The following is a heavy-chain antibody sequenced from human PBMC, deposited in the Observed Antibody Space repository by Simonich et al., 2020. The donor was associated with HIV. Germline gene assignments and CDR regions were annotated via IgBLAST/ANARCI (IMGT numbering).Heavy chain of an antibody. V-gene: IGHV4-34*01. D-gene: IGHD3-3*01. CDR2: INHSGIT. J-gene: IGHJ4*02. CDR3: ARRDRELILYFDY. Sequence: QVQLQQWGAGLLKPSETLSLTCAVYGGSISGYYWSWIRQPPGKGQEWIWEINHSGITNYKSSLNSRATISVDKSKNQFSLKLSSVTAADTAIYYCARRDRELILYFDYWGQGNLVTVSS. CDR1: GGSISGYY.